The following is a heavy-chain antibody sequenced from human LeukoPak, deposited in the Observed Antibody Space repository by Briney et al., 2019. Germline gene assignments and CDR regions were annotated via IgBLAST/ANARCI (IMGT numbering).Heavy chain of an antibody. CDR2: ISGSGGST. D-gene: IGHD3-10*01. CDR1: GFTFSSYS. V-gene: IGHV3-23*01. J-gene: IGHJ4*02. Sequence: GGSLRLSCAASGFTFSSYSMSWVRQAPGKGLEWVSAISGSGGSTYYADSVKGRFTISRDNSKNTLYLQMNSLRAEDTAVYYCAKDGTILGSVVRGVIKGAFDYWGQGTLVTVSS. CDR3: AKDGTILGSVVRGVIKGAFDY.